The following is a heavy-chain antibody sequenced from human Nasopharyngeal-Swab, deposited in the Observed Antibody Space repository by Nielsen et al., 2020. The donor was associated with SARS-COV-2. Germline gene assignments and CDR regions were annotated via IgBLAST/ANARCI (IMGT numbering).Heavy chain of an antibody. CDR1: GYTFTSYY. CDR3: ARQPGPPIVVVTAAKNSFDP. CDR2: INPSGGST. V-gene: IGHV1-46*01. D-gene: IGHD2-2*01. J-gene: IGHJ5*02. Sequence: ASVTVSCKASGYTFTSYYMHWVRQAPGQGLDWMGIINPSGGSTSYVQKFQGRVTMTRDTSTSTVYMELSSLRSEDTAVYYCARQPGPPIVVVTAAKNSFDPWGQGTLVTVSS.